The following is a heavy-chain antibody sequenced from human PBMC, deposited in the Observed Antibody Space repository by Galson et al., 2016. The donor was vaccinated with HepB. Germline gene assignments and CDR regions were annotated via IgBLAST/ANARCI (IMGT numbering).Heavy chain of an antibody. D-gene: IGHD3/OR15-3a*01. CDR2: ISADGSTK. Sequence: SLRLSCAASGFIFNNYAIHWVRQAPGKGLEWVAVISADGSTKYYADSVKGRFTISRDNSKNTLYLQMNSLRAEDTAVFYCARDDFWTGPPSASFSFDYWGQGTLVTVSS. CDR1: GFIFNNYA. CDR3: ARDDFWTGPPSASFSFDY. J-gene: IGHJ4*02. V-gene: IGHV3-30-3*01.